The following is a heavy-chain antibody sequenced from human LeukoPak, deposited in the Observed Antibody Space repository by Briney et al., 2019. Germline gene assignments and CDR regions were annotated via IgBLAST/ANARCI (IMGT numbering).Heavy chain of an antibody. CDR3: AKVQLRIAVAGNFDY. J-gene: IGHJ4*02. Sequence: GGSLRLSCAASGFTFDDYAMHWVRQAPGKGLEWVSGISWNSGSINYADSVKGRFTISRDNAKNSLYLQMNSLRAEDTALYYCAKVQLRIAVAGNFDYWGQGTLVTVSS. D-gene: IGHD6-19*01. V-gene: IGHV3-9*01. CDR1: GFTFDDYA. CDR2: ISWNSGSI.